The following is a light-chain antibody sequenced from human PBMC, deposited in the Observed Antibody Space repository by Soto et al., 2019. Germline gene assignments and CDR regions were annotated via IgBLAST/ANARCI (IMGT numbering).Light chain of an antibody. CDR1: QSISSY. Sequence: DIQMTQSPSSLSASVGDRVTITCRASQSISSYLNWYQQKPGKAPKLLIYAASSLQSGVPSRFSGSGSGTDFTLTISSLQPDGFATYYCQQYNSYPWTFGQGTKV. CDR2: AAS. V-gene: IGKV1-39*01. CDR3: QQYNSYPWT. J-gene: IGKJ1*01.